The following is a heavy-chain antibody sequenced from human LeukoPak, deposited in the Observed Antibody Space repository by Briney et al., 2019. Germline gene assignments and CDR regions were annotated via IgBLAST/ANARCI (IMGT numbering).Heavy chain of an antibody. J-gene: IGHJ3*02. CDR2: IYCSGRT. CDR3: ARGYGDNSGAFDI. D-gene: IGHD4-23*01. CDR1: GGSIMVAAYS. V-gene: IGHV4-30-2*01. Sequence: PSETLSLTCTVSGGSIMVAAYSWSWIRQPPGKGLEWIGYIYCSGRTYYNPSLKSRVTISLDRSKNQFSLKLSSVTAADTAVYFGARGYGDNSGAFDIWGQGTLVTVSS.